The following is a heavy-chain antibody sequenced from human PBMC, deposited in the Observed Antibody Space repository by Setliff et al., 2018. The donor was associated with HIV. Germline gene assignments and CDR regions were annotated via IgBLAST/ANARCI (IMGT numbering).Heavy chain of an antibody. CDR1: GFAFRNYI. V-gene: IGHV3-30*07. CDR3: AKGSGKITIYYYYMDV. J-gene: IGHJ6*03. D-gene: IGHD3-3*01. Sequence: GGSLRLSCAASGFAFRNYIFHWVRQAPGKGLEWVAIISSDGSDKNYADSGKGRFTVSRDNSKNTLYLQVNSLRADDTAVYYCAKGSGKITIYYYYMDVWGKGTTVTVSS. CDR2: ISSDGSDK.